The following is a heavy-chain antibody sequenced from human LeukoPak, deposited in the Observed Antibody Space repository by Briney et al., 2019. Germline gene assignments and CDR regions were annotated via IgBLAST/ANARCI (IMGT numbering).Heavy chain of an antibody. CDR1: GLTFRSYA. Sequence: GGSLRLSCAASGLTFRSYAMTWVRQAPGKGLEWVSTISGSGDTTYFADSVKGRFTISRDNSKNRLYLQMNSLRDEDTAVYYCAKDRGYNYPFRYFDYWGQGTLSTVSS. J-gene: IGHJ4*02. CDR2: ISGSGDTT. CDR3: AKDRGYNYPFRYFDY. V-gene: IGHV3-23*01. D-gene: IGHD5-24*01.